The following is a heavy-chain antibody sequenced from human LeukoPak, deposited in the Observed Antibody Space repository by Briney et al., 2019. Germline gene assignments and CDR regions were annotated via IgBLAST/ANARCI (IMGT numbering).Heavy chain of an antibody. CDR2: ISGSGGST. J-gene: IGHJ5*02. Sequence: GGSLRLSCAASGFTFSSYAMSWVRQAPGKGVEGGSAISGSGGSTYYADSVKGRFTISRDNSKNTLYLQMNSLRAEDTAVYYCATRASGGGFDPWGQGTLVTVSS. CDR3: ATRASGGGFDP. D-gene: IGHD3-16*01. V-gene: IGHV3-23*01. CDR1: GFTFSSYA.